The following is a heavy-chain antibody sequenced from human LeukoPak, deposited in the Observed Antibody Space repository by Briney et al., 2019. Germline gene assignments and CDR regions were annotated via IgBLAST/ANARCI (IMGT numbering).Heavy chain of an antibody. Sequence: SQTLSLTCTVSGVSISSGDYYWSWIRQPPGKGLEWIGYIYYSGSTYYNPSLKSRVTISVDTSKSQFSLKLTSVTAADTAAYYCARVGKYCGGDCYSVKYWGQGTLVTVSS. J-gene: IGHJ4*02. V-gene: IGHV4-30-4*08. D-gene: IGHD2-21*01. CDR3: ARVGKYCGGDCYSVKY. CDR1: GVSISSGDYY. CDR2: IYYSGST.